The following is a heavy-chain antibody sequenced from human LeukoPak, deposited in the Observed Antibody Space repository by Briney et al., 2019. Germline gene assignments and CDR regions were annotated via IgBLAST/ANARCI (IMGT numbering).Heavy chain of an antibody. CDR3: ARDSDWILFDY. D-gene: IGHD2-2*03. V-gene: IGHV3-74*03. CDR1: GFTFNTYW. CDR2: VNREGTTT. Sequence: GGSLRLSCAPSGFTFNTYWMHWVRQAPGKGLVWVARVNREGTTTAYADSVKGRFIISRDNSKNTLYLQMNNLRAEDTAVYYCARDSDWILFDYWGQGTPVTVSS. J-gene: IGHJ4*02.